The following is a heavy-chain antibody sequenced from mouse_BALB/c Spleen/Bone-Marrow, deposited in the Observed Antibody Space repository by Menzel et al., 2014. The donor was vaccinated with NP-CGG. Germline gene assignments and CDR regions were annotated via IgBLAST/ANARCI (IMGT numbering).Heavy chain of an antibody. D-gene: IGHD1-2*01. Sequence: QVQLQQSGPQLVRPGASVKTSCKASGYSFTSYWMHWVKQRPGQGLEWIGMIDPSDSETRLNLKFKDKATLTVDKSSSTAYMQLSSPTSEDSAVYYCARELLRLRSAMDYWGQGTSVTVSS. V-gene: IGHV1S126*01. CDR2: IDPSDSET. J-gene: IGHJ4*01. CDR1: GYSFTSYW. CDR3: ARELLRLRSAMDY.